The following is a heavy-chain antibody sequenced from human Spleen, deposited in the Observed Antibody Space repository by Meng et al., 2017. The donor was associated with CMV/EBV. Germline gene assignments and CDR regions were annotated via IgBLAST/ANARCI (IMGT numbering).Heavy chain of an antibody. D-gene: IGHD2/OR15-2a*01. CDR1: GYSISSGHY. Sequence: SETLSLTCSVSGYSISSGHYWGWVRQPPGKGLDWIGSVYHSGSSYYNPSLKSRVTISLDTSKHQFSLKLNSVIAADSALYYCASSTTSYRGAIDIWGQGTKVTVSS. V-gene: IGHV4-38-2*02. CDR2: VYHSGSS. J-gene: IGHJ3*02. CDR3: ASSTTSYRGAIDI.